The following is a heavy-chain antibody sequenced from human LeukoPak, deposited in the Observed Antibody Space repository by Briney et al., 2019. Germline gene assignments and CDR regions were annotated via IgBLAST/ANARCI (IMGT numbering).Heavy chain of an antibody. J-gene: IGHJ3*01. Sequence: GGSLKLSCAASGFTFSGSAMHWVRQASGKGLEWVGRIRSKANSYATAHAASVKGRFTISRDDSKNTAYLQMNSLKTEDTAVYYCTRQSSGSSLWGQGTMVTVSS. V-gene: IGHV3-73*01. D-gene: IGHD1-26*01. CDR2: IRSKANSYAT. CDR3: TRQSSGSSL. CDR1: GFTFSGSA.